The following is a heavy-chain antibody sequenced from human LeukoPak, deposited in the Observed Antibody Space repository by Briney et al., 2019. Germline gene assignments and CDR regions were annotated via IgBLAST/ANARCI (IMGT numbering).Heavy chain of an antibody. CDR3: ARFHGYEVMGAFDI. Sequence: ASVKVSCKASGYTFTSYGISWVRQAPGQGLEWMGWISAYNGNTNYAQKLQGRVTMTTDTPTSTAYMELRSLRSDDTAVYYCARFHGYEVMGAFDIWGQGTMVTVSS. V-gene: IGHV1-18*01. J-gene: IGHJ3*02. CDR1: GYTFTSYG. CDR2: ISAYNGNT. D-gene: IGHD5-12*01.